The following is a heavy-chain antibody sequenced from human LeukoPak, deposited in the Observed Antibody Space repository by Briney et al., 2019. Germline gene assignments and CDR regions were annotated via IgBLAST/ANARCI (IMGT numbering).Heavy chain of an antibody. CDR1: GGSISPYY. D-gene: IGHD4-23*01. V-gene: IGHV4-59*08. CDR2: ISYSGST. CDR3: ARRHYGGNGYDY. Sequence: PSETLSLTCTVSGGSISPYYWNWIRQPPGKGLEWIGYISYSGSTDYNPSLKSRVTISVDTSKNQFSLKLSSVTAADTAVYYCARRHYGGNGYDYWGQGTLVTVSS. J-gene: IGHJ4*02.